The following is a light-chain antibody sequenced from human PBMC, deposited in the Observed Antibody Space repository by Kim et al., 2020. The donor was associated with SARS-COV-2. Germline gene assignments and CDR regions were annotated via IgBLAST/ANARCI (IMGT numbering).Light chain of an antibody. V-gene: IGKV1-5*03. CDR3: QQYESYANT. CDR2: KAS. Sequence: ASEGDRVTITVRARQNTNSRFAWDQQKPGKAPTLLIYKASSLESGVPSRFSGSGSWTEFTLTISSLQPDDFATYYCQQYESYANTFGQGTKVDIK. CDR1: QNTNSR. J-gene: IGKJ1*01.